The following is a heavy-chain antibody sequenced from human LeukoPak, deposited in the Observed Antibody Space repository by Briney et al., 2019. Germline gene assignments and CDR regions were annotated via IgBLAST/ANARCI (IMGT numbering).Heavy chain of an antibody. J-gene: IGHJ1*01. CDR2: IYSGGST. D-gene: IGHD5-18*01. CDR3: ARAGYSMDTEYFQH. Sequence: QPGGSLRLSCAASGFTVSSNYMSWVRQAPGKGLGWVSVIYSGGSTYYADSVKGRFTISRDNAKSSLYQQMNSLRAEDTAVYYCARAGYSMDTEYFQHWGQGTLVTVSS. V-gene: IGHV3-66*01. CDR1: GFTVSSNY.